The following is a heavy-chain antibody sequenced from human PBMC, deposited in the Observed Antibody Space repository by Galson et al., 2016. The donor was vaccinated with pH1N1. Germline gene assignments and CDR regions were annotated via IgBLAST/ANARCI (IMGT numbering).Heavy chain of an antibody. D-gene: IGHD3-22*01. CDR2: IIPIFNTA. J-gene: IGHJ2*01. CDR3: ARVDYYDTDLSDWYFDL. Sequence: SVKVSCKASGGTFGSYGINWVRQAPGQGLEWMGGIIPIFNTAKYAQNFQGRVTITADESTTTAYMELSSLRSEDTAVYYCARVDYYDTDLSDWYFDLWGRGTLLTVSS. V-gene: IGHV1-69*13. CDR1: GGTFGSYG.